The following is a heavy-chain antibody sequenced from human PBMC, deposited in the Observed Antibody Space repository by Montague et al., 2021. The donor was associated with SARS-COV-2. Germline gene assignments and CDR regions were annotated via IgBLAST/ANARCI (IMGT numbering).Heavy chain of an antibody. CDR2: IYATGSA. J-gene: IGHJ5*02. D-gene: IGHD2-15*01. CDR3: TRVVVVVPASPAPTLFDP. V-gene: IGHV4-61*09. CDR1: GGSVSSRSHF. Sequence: TLSLTCTVSGGSVSSRSHFWSWIRQPAGKGLEWIGHIYATGSAKYNXXLESRVTISVDTSNNQFSLRLNSVTAADTAVYYCTRVVVVVPASPAPTLFDPWGQGILVTVSS.